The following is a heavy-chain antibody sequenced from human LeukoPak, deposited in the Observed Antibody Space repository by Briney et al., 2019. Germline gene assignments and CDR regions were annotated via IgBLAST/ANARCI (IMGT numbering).Heavy chain of an antibody. CDR1: GGSFSGYY. Sequence: SETLSLTCAVYGGSFSGYYWSWIRQPPGKGLEWIGEINHSGSTNYNPSLKSRVTISVDTSKNQFSLKLSSVTAADTAVYYCARVLVGAAGTRSGWYFDPWGRGTLVTVSS. D-gene: IGHD6-13*01. V-gene: IGHV4-34*01. J-gene: IGHJ2*01. CDR3: ARVLVGAAGTRSGWYFDP. CDR2: INHSGST.